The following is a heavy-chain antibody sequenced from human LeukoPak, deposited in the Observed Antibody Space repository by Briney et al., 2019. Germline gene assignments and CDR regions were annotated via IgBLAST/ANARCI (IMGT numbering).Heavy chain of an antibody. Sequence: SETLPLTCTVSGGSISSSNYYWGWIRQPPGKGLEWIGSISYSGSTYYNPSLKSRVTISVDTSKNQFSLKLSSVTAADTAVYYCARLCRSTCCYPNSFDSWGQGTLVTVSS. CDR2: ISYSGST. V-gene: IGHV4-39*01. CDR3: ARLCRSTCCYPNSFDS. J-gene: IGHJ4*02. D-gene: IGHD2-2*01. CDR1: GGSISSSNYY.